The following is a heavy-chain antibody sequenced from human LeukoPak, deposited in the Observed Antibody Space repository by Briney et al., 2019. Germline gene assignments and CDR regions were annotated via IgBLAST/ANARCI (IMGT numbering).Heavy chain of an antibody. D-gene: IGHD5-12*01. CDR3: ARGGSGYDSFYYYGMDV. V-gene: IGHV4-59*01. Sequence: SQTLSLTCTVSGGSISGYYWSWIRQPPGKGLEWIGYIYDSGSTNYNPSLKSRVTISVDTSKNQFSLKLSSVTAADTAVYYCARGGSGYDSFYYYGMDVWGQGTTVTVSS. CDR1: GGSISGYY. J-gene: IGHJ6*02. CDR2: IYDSGST.